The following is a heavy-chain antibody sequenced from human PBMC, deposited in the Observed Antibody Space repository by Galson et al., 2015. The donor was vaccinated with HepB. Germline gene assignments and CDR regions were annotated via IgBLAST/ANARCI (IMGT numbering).Heavy chain of an antibody. D-gene: IGHD3-9*01. Sequence: QSGAEVKKPRESLKISCKGSGYSFTSYWIGWVRQMPGKGLEWMGIIYPGDSDTRYSPSFQGQVTISADKSISTAYLQWSSLKASDTAMYYCARLAGLRYFDYNWFDPWGQGTLVTVSS. J-gene: IGHJ5*02. V-gene: IGHV5-51*01. CDR1: GYSFTSYW. CDR2: IYPGDSDT. CDR3: ARLAGLRYFDYNWFDP.